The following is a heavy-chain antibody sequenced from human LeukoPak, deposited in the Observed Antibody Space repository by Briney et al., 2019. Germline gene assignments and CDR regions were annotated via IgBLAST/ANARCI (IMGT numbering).Heavy chain of an antibody. D-gene: IGHD1-26*01. CDR3: ARGKVGARQFDP. J-gene: IGHJ5*02. CDR1: GYTFTSYD. CDR2: MNPNSGNT. Sequence: APVKVSCKASGYTFTSYDINWVRPATGQGLEWMGWMNPNSGNTGYAQKFQGRVTMTRNTSISTAYMELSSLRSEDRAVYYCARGKVGARQFDPWGQGTLVTVSS. V-gene: IGHV1-8*01.